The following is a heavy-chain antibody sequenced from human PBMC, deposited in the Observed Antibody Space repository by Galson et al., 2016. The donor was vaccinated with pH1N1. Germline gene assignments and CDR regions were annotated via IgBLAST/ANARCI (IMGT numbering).Heavy chain of an antibody. CDR3: ARKISGAFSGYGLDV. CDR2: IKQDGSEK. D-gene: IGHD3-3*01. Sequence: SLRLSCAASGFTFTSYWMSWVRQAPGKGLEWVANIKQDGSEKYYVDSVKGRFTISRDNAKNSLYLQMNSLRAEDTAVYYCARKISGAFSGYGLDVWGQGTTVTVSS. J-gene: IGHJ6*02. CDR1: GFTFTSYW. V-gene: IGHV3-7*01.